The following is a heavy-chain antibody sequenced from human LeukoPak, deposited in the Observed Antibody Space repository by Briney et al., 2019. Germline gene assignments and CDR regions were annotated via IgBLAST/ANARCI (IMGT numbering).Heavy chain of an antibody. CDR3: TRVSVADPNPDY. CDR2: INQDGTEK. J-gene: IGHJ4*02. V-gene: IGHV3-7*03. Sequence: GGSLRLSCVASGFTFSNYWMSWVRQAPGKGLDWVANINQDGTEKYYAHSVKGRFTISRDNSKNTLYLQMNSLRTEDTAVYYCTRVSVADPNPDYWGQGILVTVSS. D-gene: IGHD6-19*01. CDR1: GFTFSNYW.